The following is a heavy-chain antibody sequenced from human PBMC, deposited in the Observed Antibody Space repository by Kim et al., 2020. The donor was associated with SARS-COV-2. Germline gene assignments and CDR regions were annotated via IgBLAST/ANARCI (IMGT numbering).Heavy chain of an antibody. CDR3: AREVGNSGR. J-gene: IGHJ4*02. D-gene: IGHD1-1*01. CDR2: IDPSNSYT. Sequence: GESLKISCQGSGYIFTSYWISWVRQMPGKGLEWMGRIDPSNSYTNYNPTFQGHVTISADKYVNTAYLQWSSLKASDTAMYYCAREVGNSGRWGQGTLVTVPS. CDR1: GYIFTSYW. V-gene: IGHV5-10-1*01.